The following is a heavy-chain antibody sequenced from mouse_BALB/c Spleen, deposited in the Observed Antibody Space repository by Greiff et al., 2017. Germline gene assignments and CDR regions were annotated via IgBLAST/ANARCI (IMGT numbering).Heavy chain of an antibody. J-gene: IGHJ3*01. V-gene: IGHV7-3*02. CDR1: GFTFTDYY. Sequence: DVKVVESGGGLVQPGGSLRLSCATSGFTFTDYYMSWVRQPPGKALEWLGFIRNKANGYTTEYSASVKGRFTIARDNSQRILYLRMNTLRAEDSATYDCASASDEYDGAWFADWGQGTLVTVSA. D-gene: IGHD2-4*01. CDR2: IRNKANGYTT. CDR3: ASASDEYDGAWFAD.